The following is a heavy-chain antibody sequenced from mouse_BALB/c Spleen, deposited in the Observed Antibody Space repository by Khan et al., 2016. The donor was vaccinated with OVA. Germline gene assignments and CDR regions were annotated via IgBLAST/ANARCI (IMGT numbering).Heavy chain of an antibody. J-gene: IGHJ2*01. CDR1: GYIFTSYW. CDR2: IYPGTDNT. D-gene: IGHD1-1*01. V-gene: IGHV1-76*01. CDR3: AREEALCYFDY. Sequence: QVQLKESGAELVRPGASVKLSCKTSGYIFTSYWIHWVKQRSGQGLEWIARIYPGTDNTYYDEKLKDKATLTADKSSSTAYLQPSSLKSDDPAVDLCAREEALCYFDYWGQGTTLTVSA.